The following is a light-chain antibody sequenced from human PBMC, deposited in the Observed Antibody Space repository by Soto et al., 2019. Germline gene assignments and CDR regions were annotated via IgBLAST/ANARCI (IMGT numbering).Light chain of an antibody. CDR3: GTWDSSLSAGYWV. Sequence: QSVLTQPPSVSAAPGQKVTISCSGSSSNIGNNYVSWYQQLPGTAPKLLIYVNNKRPSGIPDRFSGSKSGTSATLGITGLQTGDEADYYCGTWDSSLSAGYWVFGGGTKLTVL. CDR1: SSNIGNNY. J-gene: IGLJ3*02. CDR2: VNN. V-gene: IGLV1-51*01.